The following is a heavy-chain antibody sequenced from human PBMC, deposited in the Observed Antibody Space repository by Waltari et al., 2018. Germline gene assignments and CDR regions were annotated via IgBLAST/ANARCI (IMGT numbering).Heavy chain of an antibody. V-gene: IGHV3-9*01. Sequence: EVQLVESGGGLVQPGRSLRLSCAVSGFHFDDYAMHWLRQAPGKGVEWVSGISWNSDNIGYADSVKGRFTIARDNAKNSLYLQMNSLRPEDTALYYCAKGHSGSYGLKDWGQGTLVTVSS. J-gene: IGHJ4*02. CDR3: AKGHSGSYGLKD. CDR1: GFHFDDYA. CDR2: ISWNSDNI. D-gene: IGHD1-26*01.